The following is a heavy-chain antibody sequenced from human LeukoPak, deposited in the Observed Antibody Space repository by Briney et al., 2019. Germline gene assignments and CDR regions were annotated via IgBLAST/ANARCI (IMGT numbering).Heavy chain of an antibody. J-gene: IGHJ5*02. D-gene: IGHD6-13*01. Sequence: SETLSLTCTVSGGSISSSSYYWGWIRQPPGKGLEWIGSIYYSGSTYYNPSLKSRVTISVDTSKNQFSLKLSSVTAADTAVYYCARDGVYNWFDPWGQGTLVTVSS. CDR3: ARDGVYNWFDP. CDR1: GGSISSSSYY. V-gene: IGHV4-39*07. CDR2: IYYSGST.